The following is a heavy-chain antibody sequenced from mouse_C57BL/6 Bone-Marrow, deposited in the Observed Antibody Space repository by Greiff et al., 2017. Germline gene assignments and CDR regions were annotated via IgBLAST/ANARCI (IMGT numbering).Heavy chain of an antibody. CDR1: GYTFTSYG. CDR2: IYPRSGNT. D-gene: IGHD2-3*01. Sequence: QVQLKESGAELARPGASVKLSCKASGYTFTSYGISWVKQRTGQGLEWIGEIYPRSGNTYYNEKFKGKATLTADKSSSTAYMELRSLTSEDSAVYFCARKGGDGSYVGFDYWGQGTLVTVSA. V-gene: IGHV1-81*01. J-gene: IGHJ3*01. CDR3: ARKGGDGSYVGFDY.